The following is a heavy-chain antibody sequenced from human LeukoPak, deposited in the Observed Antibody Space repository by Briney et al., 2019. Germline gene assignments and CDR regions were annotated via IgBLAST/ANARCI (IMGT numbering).Heavy chain of an antibody. D-gene: IGHD3-3*01. CDR1: GYSISSGYY. CDR2: IYQSGRT. J-gene: IGHJ4*02. CDR3: ARENTIFGVVPNPLDY. Sequence: SETLSLTCAASGYSISSGYYWGWIRQPPGKGLEWIGSIYQSGRTWYNPSLKSRVTISVDTSKNQFSLNVRSVTAADTAVYYCARENTIFGVVPNPLDYWGLGTLVTVSS. V-gene: IGHV4-38-2*02.